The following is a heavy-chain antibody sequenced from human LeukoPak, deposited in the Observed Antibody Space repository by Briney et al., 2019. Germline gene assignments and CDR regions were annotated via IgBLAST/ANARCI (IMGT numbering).Heavy chain of an antibody. D-gene: IGHD6-13*01. CDR2: IYTSGST. J-gene: IGHJ4*02. Sequence: SETLSLTCTVSGGSISSYYWSWIRQPPGKGLEWIGYIYTSGSTNYNPSLKSRVTISVDTSKNQFSLKLSSVTAADTAVYYCARLDSSSWSYFDYWGQGTLVTVSS. CDR3: ARLDSSSWSYFDY. CDR1: GGSISSYY. V-gene: IGHV4-4*09.